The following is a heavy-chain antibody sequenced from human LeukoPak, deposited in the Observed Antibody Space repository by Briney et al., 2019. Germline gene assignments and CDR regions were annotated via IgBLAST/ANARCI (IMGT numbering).Heavy chain of an antibody. Sequence: PGGSLRLSCAASGFTFSSYSMNWVRQAPGKGLEWVSAISGSGGSTYYADSVRGRFTISRDNPKNTLYLQMNSLRAEDTAVYYCAKDQIYDFWSGYYYEHWGQGTLVTVSS. CDR3: AKDQIYDFWSGYYYEH. D-gene: IGHD3-3*01. CDR1: GFTFSSYS. V-gene: IGHV3-23*01. CDR2: ISGSGGST. J-gene: IGHJ1*01.